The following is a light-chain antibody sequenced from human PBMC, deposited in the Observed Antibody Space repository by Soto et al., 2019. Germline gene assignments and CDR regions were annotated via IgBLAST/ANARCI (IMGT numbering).Light chain of an antibody. CDR3: SSYTSTRTYV. Sequence: QSVLTQPASVSGSPGQSIAISCTGTRSDVGAYNYVSWYQQHPGKAPKLMISEVTNRPSGVSDRFSGSKSGNTASLTISGLQAEDEADYYCSSYTSTRTYVFGTGTKLTVL. V-gene: IGLV2-14*01. CDR1: RSDVGAYNY. CDR2: EVT. J-gene: IGLJ1*01.